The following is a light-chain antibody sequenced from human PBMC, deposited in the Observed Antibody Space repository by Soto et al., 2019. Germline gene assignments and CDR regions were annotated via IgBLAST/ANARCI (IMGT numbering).Light chain of an antibody. CDR3: ATWDDNLSAVV. CDR1: SSNIGGNT. V-gene: IGLV1-44*01. J-gene: IGLJ2*01. Sequence: QALVTQPPSSSGTPGQRLTIPCSGSSSNIGGNTVNWYQQLPETAPKLLIYSNNQRPSGVPDRFSGSKSGTSASLAISGLQSEDEADYYCATWDDNLSAVVFGGGTKLTVL. CDR2: SNN.